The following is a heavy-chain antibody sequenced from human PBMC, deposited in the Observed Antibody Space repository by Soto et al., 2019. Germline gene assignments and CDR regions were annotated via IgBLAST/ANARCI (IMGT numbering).Heavy chain of an antibody. CDR3: AGDRPFSTSGDPLAY. D-gene: IGHD2-2*01. V-gene: IGHV1-18*01. Sequence: ASVKVSCKASGGTFSSYAISWVLQAPGQGLEWMGWISAYNGNTDYAQKFQGRVTMTSDTSTSTAYMDLRSLRSDDTALYYCAGDRPFSTSGDPLAYGGKGTLVPVSS. CDR1: GGTFSSYA. CDR2: ISAYNGNT. J-gene: IGHJ4*02.